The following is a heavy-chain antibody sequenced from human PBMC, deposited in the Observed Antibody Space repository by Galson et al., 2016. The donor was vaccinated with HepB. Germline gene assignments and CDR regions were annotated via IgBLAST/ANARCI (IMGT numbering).Heavy chain of an antibody. D-gene: IGHD5-18*01. CDR1: GLTVSSNY. Sequence: SCAASGLTVSSNYMSWVRQAPGKGLEWVSGISGSGGSTNYGDSVRGRFTISRDNSKNTLYLQMNSLRAEDTAVYYCANGGGYSYATRVDYWGRGTLVTVSS. V-gene: IGHV3-23*01. CDR2: ISGSGGST. CDR3: ANGGGYSYATRVDY. J-gene: IGHJ4*02.